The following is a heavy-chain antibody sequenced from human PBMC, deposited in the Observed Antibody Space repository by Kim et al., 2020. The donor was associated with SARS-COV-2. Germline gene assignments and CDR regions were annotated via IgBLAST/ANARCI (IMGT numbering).Heavy chain of an antibody. J-gene: IGHJ6*02. D-gene: IGHD2-2*02. Sequence: ASVKVSCKVSGYTLTELSMHWVRQAPGKGLEWMGGFDPEDGETIYAQKFQGRVTMTEDTSTDTAYMELSSLRSEDTAVYYCATDIVVVPAAINYYYGMDVWGQGTTVTVSS. V-gene: IGHV1-24*01. CDR1: GYTLTELS. CDR3: ATDIVVVPAAINYYYGMDV. CDR2: FDPEDGET.